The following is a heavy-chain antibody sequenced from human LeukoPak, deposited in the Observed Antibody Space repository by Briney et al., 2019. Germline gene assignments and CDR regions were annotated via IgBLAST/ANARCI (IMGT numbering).Heavy chain of an antibody. J-gene: IGHJ5*02. Sequence: GGSLRLSCAASGFIFSGDFMSWVRQAPGKGLEWVSVIYSDGSTYYADSVKGRFTISRDNSKNTLYLQMSSLRAEDTAVYYCVKYSNSCYDPWGQGTLVTVST. D-gene: IGHD1-26*01. CDR3: VKYSNSCYDP. V-gene: IGHV3-66*02. CDR1: GFIFSGDF. CDR2: IYSDGST.